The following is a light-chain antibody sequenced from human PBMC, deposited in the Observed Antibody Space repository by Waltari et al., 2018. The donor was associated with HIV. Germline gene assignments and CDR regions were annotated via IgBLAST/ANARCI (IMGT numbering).Light chain of an antibody. J-gene: IGLJ1*01. V-gene: IGLV3-10*01. CDR2: EDS. CDR1: ALPEKY. CDR3: YSTDSSGNHSFYV. Sequence: SYELTQPPSVSVSPGQTARITCSGDALPEKYAYWYQQKSGQAPVLVIYEDSKRPSGIPERFSGSSSGTMATLTISGAQVEDEADYYCYSTDSSGNHSFYVFGTGTKVTVL.